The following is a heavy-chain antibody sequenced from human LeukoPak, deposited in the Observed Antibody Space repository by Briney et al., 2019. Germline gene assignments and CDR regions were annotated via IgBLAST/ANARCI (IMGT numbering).Heavy chain of an antibody. J-gene: IGHJ3*02. V-gene: IGHV1-2*06. CDR3: ARDLDHSGSYFFGAFDI. CDR1: GYTFTGYS. CDR2: INPDSGGT. Sequence: ASVKVSCKASGYTFTGYSVYWVRQAPGQGLEWMGRINPDSGGTNYAQKLQGRVTMTRDTSVSTAYMELSRLRSDDTAVYYCARDLDHSGSYFFGAFDIWGQGTMVTVSS. D-gene: IGHD1-26*01.